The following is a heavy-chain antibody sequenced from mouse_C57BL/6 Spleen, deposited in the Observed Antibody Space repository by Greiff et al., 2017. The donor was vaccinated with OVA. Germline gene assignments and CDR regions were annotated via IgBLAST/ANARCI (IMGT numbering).Heavy chain of an antibody. CDR3: ARPATAQANYAMDY. CDR1: GFTFSDYY. D-gene: IGHD3-2*02. Sequence: EVQLVESGGGLVQPGGSLKLSCAASGFTFSDYYMYWVRQTPEKRLEWVAYISNGGGSTYYPDTVKGRFTISRDNSTNTLYLQMSRLKSEDTAMYYCARPATAQANYAMDYWGKGTSVTVAS. J-gene: IGHJ4*01. V-gene: IGHV5-12*01. CDR2: ISNGGGST.